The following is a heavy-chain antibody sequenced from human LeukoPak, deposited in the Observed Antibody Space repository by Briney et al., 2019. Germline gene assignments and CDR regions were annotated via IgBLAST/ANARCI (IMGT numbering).Heavy chain of an antibody. CDR2: IKEDGSEK. Sequence: GGSLTLSCAASGFTFSSYWMSWLRQAPGKGREGVANIKEDGSEKYYVDSLKGRFTISRDNAKTSLYLQMNSLRAEDTAVYYCARDLAYGDLLDYWGQGTLVTVSS. CDR3: ARDLAYGDLLDY. CDR1: GFTFSSYW. V-gene: IGHV3-7*01. J-gene: IGHJ4*02. D-gene: IGHD4-17*01.